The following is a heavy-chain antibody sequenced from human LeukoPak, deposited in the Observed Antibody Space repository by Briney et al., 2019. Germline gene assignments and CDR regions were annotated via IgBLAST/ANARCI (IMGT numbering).Heavy chain of an antibody. D-gene: IGHD2/OR15-2a*01. CDR2: INPNSGGT. CDR3: ARGQGPFPQEDY. CDR1: GYTFTGYY. J-gene: IGHJ4*02. Sequence: ASVKVSCKASGYTFTGYYMHWVRQAPGQGLEWMGRINPNSGGTNYAQKFQGRVTMTTDTSTSTAYMELRSLRSDGTAVYCCARGQGPFPQEDYWGQGTLVTVSS. V-gene: IGHV1-2*06.